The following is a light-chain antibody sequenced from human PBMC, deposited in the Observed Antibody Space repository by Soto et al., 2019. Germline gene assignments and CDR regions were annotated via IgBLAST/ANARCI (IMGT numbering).Light chain of an antibody. Sequence: QSALTQPASVSGSPGQSITISCTGTSSDVGSYNLVSWYQQHPGKAPKLMIYEGSKRPSGASNRFSGSKSGNTASLTISGLQAEDEADYYCCSYAGSSTWVFGGGTKLTVL. CDR1: SSDVGSYNL. V-gene: IGLV2-23*01. CDR3: CSYAGSSTWV. CDR2: EGS. J-gene: IGLJ3*02.